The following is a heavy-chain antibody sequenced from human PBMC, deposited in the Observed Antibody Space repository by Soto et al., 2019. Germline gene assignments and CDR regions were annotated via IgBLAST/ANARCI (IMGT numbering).Heavy chain of an antibody. J-gene: IGHJ4*02. CDR3: ARDMEEAVAGLDY. CDR1: GGTFSGYT. V-gene: IGHV1-69*04. D-gene: IGHD6-19*01. Sequence: GASVKVSCKASGGTFSGYTISWVRQAPGQGLEWMGRIIPILGIASYAQKFQGRVTMTRDTSTSTVYMKMSSLRSEDTAVYYCARDMEEAVAGLDYWGQGTLVTVSS. CDR2: IIPILGIA.